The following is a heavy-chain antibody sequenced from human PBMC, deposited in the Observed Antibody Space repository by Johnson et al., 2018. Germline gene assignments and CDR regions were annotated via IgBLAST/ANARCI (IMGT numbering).Heavy chain of an antibody. Sequence: QVQLVQSGAEVKKPGASVKVSCKASGYTFTSYDINWVRQATGQGLEWMGWMNPNSGNTGYAQKFQGRVTMTRNTSISTAYMELSSLRSEDTAVYYCATYSYYYDRSGYYYYYGMDVWGQGTTVTVYS. D-gene: IGHD3-22*01. CDR1: GYTFTSYD. V-gene: IGHV1-8*01. J-gene: IGHJ6*02. CDR3: ATYSYYYDRSGYYYYYGMDV. CDR2: MNPNSGNT.